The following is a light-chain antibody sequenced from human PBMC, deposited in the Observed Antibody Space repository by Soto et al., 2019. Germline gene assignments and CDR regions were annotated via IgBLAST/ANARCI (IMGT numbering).Light chain of an antibody. Sequence: EIVLTQSPATLSVSPGERATLSCRASQSVSSSYLAWYQQKPGQAPRLLIYGASSRATGIPDRFSGSGSGTDFTLTVSRLEPEDFAVYYCQQYGSSRPLTFGGGTKVDIK. J-gene: IGKJ4*01. CDR3: QQYGSSRPLT. CDR1: QSVSSSY. V-gene: IGKV3-20*01. CDR2: GAS.